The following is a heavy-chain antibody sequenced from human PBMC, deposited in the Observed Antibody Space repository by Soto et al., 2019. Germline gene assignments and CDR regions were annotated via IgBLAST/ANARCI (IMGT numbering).Heavy chain of an antibody. Sequence: QVQLVQSGAEVKKPGASVKVSCKASGYTFTGYYMHWVRQSPGQGLEWMGWINPNNGATNYAQKFQGWITLTRETSISTAYMELSSLRSDDTAVYYCATTCGFGRVTKWCMDVWGQGTTVTVSS. D-gene: IGHD2-21*01. CDR1: GYTFTGYY. CDR2: INPNNGAT. J-gene: IGHJ6*02. V-gene: IGHV1-2*04. CDR3: ATTCGFGRVTKWCMDV.